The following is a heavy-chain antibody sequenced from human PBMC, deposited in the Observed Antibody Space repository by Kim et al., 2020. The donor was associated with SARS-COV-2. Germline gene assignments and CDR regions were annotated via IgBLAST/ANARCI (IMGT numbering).Heavy chain of an antibody. V-gene: IGHV4-34*01. Sequence: SETLSLTCAVYGGSFSGYYWSWIRQPPGKGLEWIGEINHSGSTNYNPSLKSRVTISVDTSKNQFSLKLSSVTAADTAVYYCARGGIAAAGTWVWAQHWGQGTLVTVSS. D-gene: IGHD6-13*01. J-gene: IGHJ1*01. CDR1: GGSFSGYY. CDR3: ARGGIAAAGTWVWAQH. CDR2: INHSGST.